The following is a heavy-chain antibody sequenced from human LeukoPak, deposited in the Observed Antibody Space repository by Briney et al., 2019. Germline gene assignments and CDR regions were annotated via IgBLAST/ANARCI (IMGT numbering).Heavy chain of an antibody. CDR3: ASAYYDSSGYSFQH. V-gene: IGHV4-34*01. J-gene: IGHJ1*01. D-gene: IGHD3-22*01. CDR2: IYYSGST. Sequence: PSETLSLTCAVYGGSFSGYYWSWIRQPPGKGLEWIGSIYYSGSTYYNPSLKSRVTISVDTSKNQFSLKLSSVTAADTAVYYCASAYYDSSGYSFQHWGQGTLVTVSS. CDR1: GGSFSGYY.